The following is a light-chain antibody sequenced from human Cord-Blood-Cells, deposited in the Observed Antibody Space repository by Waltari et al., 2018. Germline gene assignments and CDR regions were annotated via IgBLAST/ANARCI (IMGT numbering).Light chain of an antibody. CDR2: EGS. CDR3: CSYAGSSTL. J-gene: IGLJ2*01. V-gene: IGLV2-23*01. Sequence: QSALTQPASVSGSPGQSSTISCTGTSSDVGSDNLVSWYQQNPGKAPKLMIYEGSKRPSGVSNRFSGSKSGNTASLTISGLQAEDEADYYCCSYAGSSTLFGGGTKLTVL. CDR1: SSDVGSDNL.